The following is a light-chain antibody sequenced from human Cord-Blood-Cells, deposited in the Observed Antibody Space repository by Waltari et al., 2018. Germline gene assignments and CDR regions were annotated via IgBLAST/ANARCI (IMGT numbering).Light chain of an antibody. Sequence: NFMLTQPHSVSESPGKTVTISCTRSSGSIASNYVQWYQQRPGSAPTTVIYEDNPRPSGVPGRFSGSIDSSSNSASLTISGLKTEDEADYYCQSYDSSNVVFGGGTKLTVL. J-gene: IGLJ2*01. CDR1: SGSIASNY. V-gene: IGLV6-57*03. CDR2: EDN. CDR3: QSYDSSNVV.